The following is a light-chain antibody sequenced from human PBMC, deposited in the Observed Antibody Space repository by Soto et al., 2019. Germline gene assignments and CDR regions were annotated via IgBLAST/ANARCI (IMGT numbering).Light chain of an antibody. CDR1: QSIRRS. Sequence: DIKMTQSPSSLSASVADRVTITCRASQSIRRSLNWYQQKPGKAPKLLIYAASSLQSGVPSRFSGSGSGTEFTLTISSLQPDDFATYYCQQYNSYPWTFGQGSKVDI. CDR3: QQYNSYPWT. CDR2: AAS. J-gene: IGKJ1*01. V-gene: IGKV1-17*01.